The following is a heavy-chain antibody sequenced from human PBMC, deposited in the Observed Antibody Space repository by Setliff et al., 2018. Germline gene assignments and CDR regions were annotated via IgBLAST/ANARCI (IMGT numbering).Heavy chain of an antibody. CDR1: GYTFTTYY. V-gene: IGHV1-46*01. CDR2: INPGDGST. D-gene: IGHD2-15*01. Sequence: ASVKVSCKASGYTFTTYYMHWVRQAPGQGLEWMGVINPGDGSTTYAQKFQGRVKMTRDTSTNTVYMQLNSLRFEDRAVYYCARGGTLVDYWGQGTLVTVSS. J-gene: IGHJ4*02. CDR3: ARGGTLVDY.